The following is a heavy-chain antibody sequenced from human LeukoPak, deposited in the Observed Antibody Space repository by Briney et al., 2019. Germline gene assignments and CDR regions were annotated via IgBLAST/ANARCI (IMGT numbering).Heavy chain of an antibody. D-gene: IGHD2-2*01. CDR2: VFYTGST. J-gene: IGHJ2*01. V-gene: IGHV4-59*01. CDR3: ARSKSAAMFYWYFDL. Sequence: SETLSLTCDVSGDSITSYYWSWIRQPPGKGLEWIGYVFYTGSTNYTPSLKSRVTISQDTPKNQVSLRLSSVAAADTAMYYCARSKSAAMFYWYFDLWGRGTLVTVSS. CDR1: GDSITSYY.